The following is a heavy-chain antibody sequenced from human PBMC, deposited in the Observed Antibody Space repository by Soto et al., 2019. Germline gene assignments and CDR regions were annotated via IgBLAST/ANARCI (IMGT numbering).Heavy chain of an antibody. CDR3: ARRWDRDPLHCSSTSCFPTWFDP. CDR1: GGSISSYY. D-gene: IGHD2-2*01. V-gene: IGHV4-59*08. Sequence: QVQLQESGPGLVKPSETLSLTCTVSGGSISSYYWSWIRQPPGKGLEWIGYIYYSGSTNYNPSLTSRVTISVDTSKNQFSLKLSSVTAADTAVYYCARRWDRDPLHCSSTSCFPTWFDPWGQGTLVTVSS. CDR2: IYYSGST. J-gene: IGHJ5*02.